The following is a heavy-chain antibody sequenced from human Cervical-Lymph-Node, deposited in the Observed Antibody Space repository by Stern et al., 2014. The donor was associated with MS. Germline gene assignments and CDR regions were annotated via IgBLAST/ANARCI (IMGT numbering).Heavy chain of an antibody. CDR3: AKNITGSSAYFAY. J-gene: IGHJ4*02. CDR2: TRWNSGTL. D-gene: IGHD1-14*01. CDR1: GFTFDDYA. V-gene: IGHV3-9*01. Sequence: VQLVESGGDLVQPGRSLRLSCAAFGFTFDDYAMHWVRQAPGKGLEWVAGTRWNSGTLGYADSVKGRLSISRATAYIPLSFQINSLRPEDTALYYCAKNITGSSAYFAYWGQGTLVTVSS.